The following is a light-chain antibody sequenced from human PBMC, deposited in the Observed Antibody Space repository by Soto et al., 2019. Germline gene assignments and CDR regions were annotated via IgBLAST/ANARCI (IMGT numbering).Light chain of an antibody. Sequence: NFMLTQPHSVSESPGKTVTISCTRSSGSIASNYVQWYQQRPGSAPTTVIYEDNQRPSGVPDRFSGSIDSSSNSAFLTISGPKTEDEADYYCQSYDSSNHRVFGGGTKLTVL. CDR3: QSYDSSNHRV. V-gene: IGLV6-57*04. J-gene: IGLJ3*02. CDR2: EDN. CDR1: SGSIASNY.